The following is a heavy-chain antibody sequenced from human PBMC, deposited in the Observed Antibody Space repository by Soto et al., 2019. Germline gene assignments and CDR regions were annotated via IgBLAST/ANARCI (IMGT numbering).Heavy chain of an antibody. Sequence: SGGSLRLSCAVSGVTFITYSMNWVRQAPEKGLEWVSYISSSGSTIYYADSVKGRFTISRDNDENSLYLQMNSLRPEDTAVYYFVIGTSYYDRSGAPVSSGMDVWGQGTTVTVST. CDR1: GVTFITYS. V-gene: IGHV3-48*01. J-gene: IGHJ6*01. D-gene: IGHD3-22*01. CDR2: ISSSGSTI. CDR3: VIGTSYYDRSGAPVSSGMDV.